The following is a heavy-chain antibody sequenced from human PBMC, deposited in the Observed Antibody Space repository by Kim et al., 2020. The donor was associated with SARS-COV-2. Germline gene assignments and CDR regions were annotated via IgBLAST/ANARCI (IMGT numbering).Heavy chain of an antibody. CDR2: ISGSGGST. D-gene: IGHD4-17*01. V-gene: IGHV3-23*01. CDR1: GFTFSSYA. J-gene: IGHJ4*02. Sequence: GGSLRLSCAASGFTFSSYAMSWVRQAPGKGLEWVSAISGSGGSTYYADSVKGRFTISRDNSKNTLYLQMNSLRAEDTAVYYCAKYRGWPLDYGDPITFDYWGQGTLVTVSS. CDR3: AKYRGWPLDYGDPITFDY.